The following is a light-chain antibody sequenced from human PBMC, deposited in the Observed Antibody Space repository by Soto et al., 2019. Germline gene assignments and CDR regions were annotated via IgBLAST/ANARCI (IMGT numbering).Light chain of an antibody. V-gene: IGKV1-5*01. Sequence: IQMTQSPSTLSASVGDRVTITCRASQSFTTWLAWYQQKPGKAPKLLIFDVSTLETGVPSRFSGSGSGTEFTLTISSLQPDDFATYYCQQYYRYPLSFGGGTTLEIK. CDR3: QQYYRYPLS. J-gene: IGKJ4*01. CDR2: DVS. CDR1: QSFTTW.